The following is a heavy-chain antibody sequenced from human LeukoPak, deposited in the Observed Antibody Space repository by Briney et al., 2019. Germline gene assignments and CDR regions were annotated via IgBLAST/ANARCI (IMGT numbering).Heavy chain of an antibody. J-gene: IGHJ6*04. Sequence: GGSLRLSCAASGFTFTDYWMTWVRQAPGKGLEWVANINRDGSEKYYEDSVKGRFTISRDNAKNSLYLQMNSLRAEDTAVFYCARGRGVGVWGKGTTVTVSS. CDR3: ARGRGVGV. D-gene: IGHD5-12*01. CDR2: INRDGSEK. V-gene: IGHV3-7*01. CDR1: GFTFTDYW.